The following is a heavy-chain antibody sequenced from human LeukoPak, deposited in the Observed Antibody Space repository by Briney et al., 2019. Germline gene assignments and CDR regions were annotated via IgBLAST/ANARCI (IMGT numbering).Heavy chain of an antibody. D-gene: IGHD2-15*01. J-gene: IGHJ4*02. CDR1: GGSISSGGYY. Sequence: SQTLSLTCTVSGGSISSGGYYWSWIRQHPGKGLEWIGYIYYSGSTNYNPSLKSRVTISVDTSKNQFSLKLSSVTAADTAVYYCARGLIVEAIFDYWGQGTLVTVSS. CDR2: IYYSGST. CDR3: ARGLIVEAIFDY. V-gene: IGHV4-31*03.